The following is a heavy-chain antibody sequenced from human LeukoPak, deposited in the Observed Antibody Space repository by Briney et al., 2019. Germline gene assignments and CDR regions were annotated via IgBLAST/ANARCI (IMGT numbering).Heavy chain of an antibody. CDR2: INHSGST. Sequence: PSETLSLTCAVYGGSFSGYYWSWIRQPPGKGLEWIGEINHSGSTNYNPSLKSRVTISVDTSKNQFSLKLSSVTAADTAVYYCARGSLGYCSSTSCRHWFDPWGQGTLVTVPS. V-gene: IGHV4-34*01. D-gene: IGHD2-2*01. CDR3: ARGSLGYCSSTSCRHWFDP. CDR1: GGSFSGYY. J-gene: IGHJ5*02.